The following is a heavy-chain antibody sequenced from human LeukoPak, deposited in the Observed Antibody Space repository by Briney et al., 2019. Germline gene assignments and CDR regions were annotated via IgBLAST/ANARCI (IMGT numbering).Heavy chain of an antibody. D-gene: IGHD5-18*01. CDR1: GGSISSYY. J-gene: IGHJ4*02. CDR3: ARDRGYSYGYLDY. V-gene: IGHV4-59*01. CDR2: VYYSGTT. Sequence: PSETLFLTCTVSGGSISSYYWSWIRQPPGKGLEWIGYVYYSGTTNYNPSLKSRVTISLDTSKNQFSLKLSSVTAADTAVYYCARDRGYSYGYLDYWGQGTLVTVSS.